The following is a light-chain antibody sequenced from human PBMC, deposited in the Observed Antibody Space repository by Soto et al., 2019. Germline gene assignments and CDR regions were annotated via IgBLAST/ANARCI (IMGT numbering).Light chain of an antibody. CDR1: QSISKW. V-gene: IGKV1-5*01. Sequence: DIQMTQSPSTLSASIGGRVSITCRASQSISKWLAWHQQKPGKAPKLLIYDASTLQSGVPPRFSGSGSGTEFTLIISGLQPDDSATYYCQQYTNTNNPWMFGQGTKVDIK. J-gene: IGKJ1*01. CDR2: DAS. CDR3: QQYTNTNNPWM.